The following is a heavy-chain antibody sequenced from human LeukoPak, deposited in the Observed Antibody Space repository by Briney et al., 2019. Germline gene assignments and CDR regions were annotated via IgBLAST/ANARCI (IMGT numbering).Heavy chain of an antibody. V-gene: IGHV3-21*01. CDR3: ARDLAPYCSGGRCSTFDS. Sequence: PGGSLRLSCAASGFTFSTYSMNWVRQAPGKGLEWVSSITSSRIYIYYADSVKGRFTISRDNAKNSLYLQMNSLRAEDTAVYYCARDLAPYCSGGRCSTFDSWGQGTLVTVSS. CDR1: GFTFSTYS. D-gene: IGHD2-15*01. J-gene: IGHJ4*02. CDR2: ITSSRIYI.